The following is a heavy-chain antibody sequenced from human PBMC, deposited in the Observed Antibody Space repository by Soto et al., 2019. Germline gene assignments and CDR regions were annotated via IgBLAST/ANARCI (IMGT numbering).Heavy chain of an antibody. D-gene: IGHD2-15*01. V-gene: IGHV1-3*05. CDR2: INAGNGNT. CDR1: GYTFTSYA. Sequence: QVQLVQSGAEEKKPGASVKVSCKASGYTFTSYAMHWVRQAPGQRLEWMGWINAGNGNTKDSQKFQGRVTITRDPSASTAYMALSSLRSEDTAVYYCARSGQDGGSCKLDCWGQGTLVTVSS. J-gene: IGHJ4*02. CDR3: ARSGQDGGSCKLDC.